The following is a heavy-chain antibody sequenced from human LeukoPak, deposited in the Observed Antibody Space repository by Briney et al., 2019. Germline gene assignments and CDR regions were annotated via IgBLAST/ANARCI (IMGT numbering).Heavy chain of an antibody. V-gene: IGHV1-69*13. CDR2: IIPIFGTT. D-gene: IGHD2-8*01. Sequence: ASVKVSCKASGGTFSNLAISWVRQAPGQGLEWMGGIIPIFGTTNYAQKFQGRVTITADASTTTAYMELSSLRSNDTAVYYCATRPRTNRGYYFDMDVWGQGTTVTVSS. CDR3: ATRPRTNRGYYFDMDV. J-gene: IGHJ6*02. CDR1: GGTFSNLA.